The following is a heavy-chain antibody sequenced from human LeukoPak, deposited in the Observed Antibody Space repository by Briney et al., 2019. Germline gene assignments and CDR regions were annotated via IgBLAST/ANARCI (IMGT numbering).Heavy chain of an antibody. J-gene: IGHJ4*02. D-gene: IGHD1-7*01. V-gene: IGHV5-51*01. CDR3: ARRPAGTRTFDY. CDR1: GYSFTSYW. CDR2: IYGADYTT. Sequence: PGESLKISCKGSGYSFTSYWIGWVRQMPGKGLEWMGVIYGADYTTIYSPPFHGQITISADKSISTAYLQWTSLKALDTAMYYCARRPAGTRTFDYWGQGALVTVSS.